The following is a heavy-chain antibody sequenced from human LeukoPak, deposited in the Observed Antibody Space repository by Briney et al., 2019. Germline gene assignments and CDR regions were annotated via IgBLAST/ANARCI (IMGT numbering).Heavy chain of an antibody. Sequence: GGSLRLSCAASGFTFSSYSMNWVRQAPGKGLEWVSYISSSSSYIYYADSVKGRLTISRDNAKNSLYLQMNSLRAEDTAVYYCARVGIAAAGTSDYWGQGTLVTVSS. D-gene: IGHD6-13*01. J-gene: IGHJ4*02. CDR1: GFTFSSYS. V-gene: IGHV3-21*01. CDR2: ISSSSSYI. CDR3: ARVGIAAAGTSDY.